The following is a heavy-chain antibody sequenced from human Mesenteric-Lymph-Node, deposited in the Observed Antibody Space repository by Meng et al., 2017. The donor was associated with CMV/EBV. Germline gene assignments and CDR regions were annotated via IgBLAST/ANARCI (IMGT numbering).Heavy chain of an antibody. Sequence: GGSLRLSCGGSGFTFSDSAMNWVRQAPGKGLEWVANIKQDGSVKYYVDSVKGRFTTSRDNSRNSLYLQMNSLRAEDTAVYYCARGAPWWLVHGNYYYYAMDVWGQGTTVTVSS. D-gene: IGHD6-19*01. CDR3: ARGAPWWLVHGNYYYYAMDV. J-gene: IGHJ6*02. CDR1: GFTFSDSA. CDR2: IKQDGSVK. V-gene: IGHV3-7*01.